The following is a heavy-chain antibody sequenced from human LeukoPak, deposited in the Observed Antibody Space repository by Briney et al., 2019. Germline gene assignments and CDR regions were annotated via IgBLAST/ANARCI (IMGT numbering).Heavy chain of an antibody. CDR2: IRSKAYGGTT. Sequence: GGSLRLSCAASGFTFSSYAMSWVRQAPGKGLEWVGFIRSKAYGGTTEYAASVKGRFTISRDDSKSIAYLQMNSLKTEDTAVYYCTRALYCSSTSCWDLDYWGQGTLVTVSS. V-gene: IGHV3-49*04. CDR3: TRALYCSSTSCWDLDY. CDR1: GFTFSSYA. J-gene: IGHJ4*02. D-gene: IGHD2-2*01.